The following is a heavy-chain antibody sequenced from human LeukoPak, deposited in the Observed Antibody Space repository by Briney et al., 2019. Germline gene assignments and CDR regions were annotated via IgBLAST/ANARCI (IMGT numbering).Heavy chain of an antibody. CDR3: AKDSLRGGYSYGSDY. V-gene: IGHV3-23*01. D-gene: IGHD5-18*01. J-gene: IGHJ4*02. CDR1: GFTFCSYA. Sequence: GGSPRLSCAASGFTFCSYAMSWVRQAPGKGLEWVSAISGSGGSTYYADSVKGRFTISRDNSKNTLYLQMNGLRAEDTAVYYCAKDSLRGGYSYGSDYWGQGTLVTVSS. CDR2: ISGSGGST.